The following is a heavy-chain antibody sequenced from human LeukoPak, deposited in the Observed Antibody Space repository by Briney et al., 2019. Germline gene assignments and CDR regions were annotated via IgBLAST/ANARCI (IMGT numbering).Heavy chain of an antibody. V-gene: IGHV3-30*02. J-gene: IGHJ5*02. D-gene: IGHD6-6*01. CDR3: TKDPHSRSGYNWFDP. Sequence: PGGSLRLSCAASGFTFSSYGMHWVRQAPGKGLEWVAFIRYDGSNKYYADSVKGRFTISRDNSKNTLYLQMNSLRAEDTAVYYCTKDPHSRSGYNWFDPWGQGTLVTVSS. CDR2: IRYDGSNK. CDR1: GFTFSSYG.